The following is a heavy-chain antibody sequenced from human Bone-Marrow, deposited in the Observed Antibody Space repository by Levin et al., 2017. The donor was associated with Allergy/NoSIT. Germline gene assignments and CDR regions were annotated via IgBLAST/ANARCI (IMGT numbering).Heavy chain of an antibody. D-gene: IGHD6-13*01. CDR3: AKDRDSSSWYVEYFQH. Sequence: GGSLRLSCAASGFTFSSYAMSWVRQAPGKGLEWVSAISGSGGSTYYADSVKGRFTISRDNSKNTLYLQMNSLRAEDTAVYYCAKDRDSSSWYVEYFQHWGQGTLVTVSS. CDR1: GFTFSSYA. J-gene: IGHJ1*01. V-gene: IGHV3-23*01. CDR2: ISGSGGST.